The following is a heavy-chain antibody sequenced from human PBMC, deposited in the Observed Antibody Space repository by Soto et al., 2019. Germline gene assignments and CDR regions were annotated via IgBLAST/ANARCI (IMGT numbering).Heavy chain of an antibody. D-gene: IGHD4-4*01. V-gene: IGHV3-21*01. CDR1: GFTFGSYS. Sequence: EVQLVESGGGLVKPGGSLRLSCAASGFTFGSYSINWVRQAPGKGLEWVSSISSSSSYIYYADSVKGRFTISRDNAKNSLYLQMNSLRAEDTAVYYCARDSNGGWVDYWGQGTLVTVSS. J-gene: IGHJ4*02. CDR2: ISSSSSYI. CDR3: ARDSNGGWVDY.